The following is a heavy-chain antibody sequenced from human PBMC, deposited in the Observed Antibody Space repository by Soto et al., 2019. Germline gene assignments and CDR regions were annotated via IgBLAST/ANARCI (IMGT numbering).Heavy chain of an antibody. V-gene: IGHV3-23*01. J-gene: IGHJ4*02. D-gene: IGHD2-8*02. CDR3: ARGGLSVLYTDY. CDR1: GFTFNSYA. Sequence: EVQLLESGGGLVQPGGSLRLSCAASGFTFNSYAMSWVRQAPGKGLEWVSGISSSGVSTFYADSVKGRFTISRDNSKNTLYLQMTSLRAEDTAVYYCARGGLSVLYTDYWGQGTLVTVSP. CDR2: ISSSGVST.